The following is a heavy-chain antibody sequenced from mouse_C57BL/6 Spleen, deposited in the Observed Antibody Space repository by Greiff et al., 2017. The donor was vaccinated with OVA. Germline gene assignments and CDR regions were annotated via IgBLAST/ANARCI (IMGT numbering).Heavy chain of an antibody. CDR2: IYLGDGYT. J-gene: IGHJ2*01. CDR3: ARGGRDYFDY. V-gene: IGHV1-82*01. Sequence: QVQLKESGAELVKPGASVKISCKASGYAFSSSWMNWVEQRPGKGLEWIGRIYLGDGYTDYNGKFKGKATLTADKAPSTAYMQLSSLKSEDSAVYCCARGGRDYFDYWGQGTTLTVSS. CDR1: GYAFSSSW.